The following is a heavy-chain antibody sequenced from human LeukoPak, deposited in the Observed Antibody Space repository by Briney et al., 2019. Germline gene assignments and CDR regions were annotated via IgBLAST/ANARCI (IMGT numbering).Heavy chain of an antibody. V-gene: IGHV4-30-4*08. Sequence: SETLSLTCTVSGGSISSGDYYWSWIRQPPGKGLEWIGYIYYSGSTYYNPSLKSRVTISVDTSKNQFSLKLSSVTAADTAVYYCASRLTMFGVGYMDVWGKGTTVTVS. CDR1: GGSISSGDYY. D-gene: IGHD3-10*02. CDR2: IYYSGST. CDR3: ASRLTMFGVGYMDV. J-gene: IGHJ6*03.